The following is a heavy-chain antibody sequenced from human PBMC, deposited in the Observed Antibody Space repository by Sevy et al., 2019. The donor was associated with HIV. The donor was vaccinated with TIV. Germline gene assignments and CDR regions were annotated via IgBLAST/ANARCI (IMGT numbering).Heavy chain of an antibody. CDR2: ISYDEKNE. D-gene: IGHD6-13*01. CDR3: AKDRSGSWSVDY. V-gene: IGHV3-30*18. J-gene: IGHJ4*02. Sequence: GGSLRLSCAGSGFTFYNYGIHWVRQAPGKGLEWVKMISYDEKNENYADSVKGRFTISRDNSKNTVYLQMNSLRPDDTAIYYCAKDRSGSWSVDYWGQGTLVTVSS. CDR1: GFTFYNYG.